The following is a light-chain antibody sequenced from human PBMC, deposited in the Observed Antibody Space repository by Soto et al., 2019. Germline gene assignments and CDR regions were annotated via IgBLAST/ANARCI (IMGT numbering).Light chain of an antibody. CDR2: TAS. V-gene: IGKV1-27*01. CDR3: QKDNSAPFT. CDR1: QDISDF. Sequence: DIQMTQSPSSLSASVGDRVTITCRASQDISDFLVWYQQKPGKVPKLLIYTASTLQSGVPSRFSGSGSGTDFTLTISSLQPEDVATYYCQKDNSAPFTFGPGTKVDIK. J-gene: IGKJ3*01.